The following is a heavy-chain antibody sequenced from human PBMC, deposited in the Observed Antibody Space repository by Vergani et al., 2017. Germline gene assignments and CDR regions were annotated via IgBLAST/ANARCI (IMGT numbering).Heavy chain of an antibody. J-gene: IGHJ6*02. CDR3: ARGLPDYDILTGYSYYYYYGMDV. CDR1: GGSMSGYY. V-gene: IGHV4-59*01. CDR2: IYYSGST. Sequence: QVRLQESGPGLVKPSDTLSLTCSVSGGSMSGYYWSWIRQPPGKELEWIGYIYYSGSTNYNPSLKSRVTISVDTSKNQFSLKLSSVTAADTAVYYCARGLPDYDILTGYSYYYYYGMDVWGQGTTVTVSS. D-gene: IGHD3-9*01.